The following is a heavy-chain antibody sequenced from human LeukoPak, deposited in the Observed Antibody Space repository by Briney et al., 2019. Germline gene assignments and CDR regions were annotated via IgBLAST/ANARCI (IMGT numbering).Heavy chain of an antibody. V-gene: IGHV4-59*01. CDR2: IYYSGST. J-gene: IGHJ4*02. D-gene: IGHD2-15*01. CDR3: ARSFCSGGSCKDFDY. Sequence: PSETLSLACTVSGGSISSYYWSWIRQPPGKGLEWIGHIYYSGSTNYNPSLKSRVTISVDTSKNQFSLKLSSVTAADTAVYYCARSFCSGGSCKDFDYWGQGTLVTVSS. CDR1: GGSISSYY.